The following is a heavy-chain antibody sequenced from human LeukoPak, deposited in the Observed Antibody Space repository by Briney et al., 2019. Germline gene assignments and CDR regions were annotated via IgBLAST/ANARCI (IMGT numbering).Heavy chain of an antibody. CDR3: GGFLATIVGGFDY. D-gene: IGHD5-12*01. Sequence: GGSLRLSCAASGFTVSSNQMRWVRQAPGKGLEWVSVIYSGGTTYNIDDVKGRFTISRDNYKNTLYLQMNSLRAEDTAVYYCGGFLATIVGGFDYWGQGTLVTVSS. CDR2: IYSGGTT. V-gene: IGHV3-66*02. CDR1: GFTVSSNQ. J-gene: IGHJ4*02.